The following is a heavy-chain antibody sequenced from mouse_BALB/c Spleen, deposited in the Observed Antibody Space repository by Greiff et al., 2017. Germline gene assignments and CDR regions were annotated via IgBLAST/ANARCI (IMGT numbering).Heavy chain of an antibody. D-gene: IGHD4-1*01. CDR2: IAPANGNT. V-gene: IGHV14-3*02. J-gene: IGHJ2*01. Sequence: EVQRVESGAELVKPGASVRLSCTASGFNIKDSYMHWVKQRPEQGQEWIGRIAPANGNTKYDPRFQGKATITADTSSNTAYLQLSSRTSEDTAVYYCANLNGTWGYFDYWGQGTTLTVSS. CDR1: GFNIKDSY. CDR3: ANLNGTWGYFDY.